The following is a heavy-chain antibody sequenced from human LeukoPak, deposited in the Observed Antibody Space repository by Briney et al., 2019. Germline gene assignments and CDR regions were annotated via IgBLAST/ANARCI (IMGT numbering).Heavy chain of an antibody. CDR2: IWYDGSKK. CDR3: ARPPED. Sequence: RTGGSLRLSCAASGFTFSSFGMHWVRQAPGKGLEWVAVIWYDGSKKNYADSVRGRFTISRDNSKNTLYLQMNSLRAEDTGVYYCARPPEDWGQGTLVTVSS. J-gene: IGHJ4*02. CDR1: GFTFSSFG. V-gene: IGHV3-33*01.